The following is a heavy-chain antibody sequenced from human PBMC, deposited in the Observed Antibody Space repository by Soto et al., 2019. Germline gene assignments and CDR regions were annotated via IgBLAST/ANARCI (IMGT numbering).Heavy chain of an antibody. J-gene: IGHJ5*02. V-gene: IGHV1-18*01. D-gene: IGHD2-2*01. CDR2: ISLYSDGT. CDR3: ERVVPGAEAWFGP. CDR1: GYTFSNYG. Sequence: QVQLVQSGGEVKRPGASVKVSCKTSGYTFSNYGITWVRQAPGQPLEWLGWISLYSDGTNYAQKLQGRVYMTTDTSTTTAYMELRSLRSDDTAVYYCERVVPGAEAWFGPWGQGTLVTVSS.